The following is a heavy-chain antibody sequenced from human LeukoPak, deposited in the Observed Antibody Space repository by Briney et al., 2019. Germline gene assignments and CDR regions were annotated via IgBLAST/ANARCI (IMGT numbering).Heavy chain of an antibody. D-gene: IGHD1-26*01. J-gene: IGHJ4*02. CDR2: IKDDGSDK. Sequence: PGGSLRLSCAASGFTFSAYWMSWVRQAPGKGLEWVANIKDDGSDKYYADSVKGRFTISRDNSKNTLYLQMNSLRAEDTAVYYCAKDQGATTGGGFDYWGQGTLVTVSS. V-gene: IGHV3-7*01. CDR1: GFTFSAYW. CDR3: AKDQGATTGGGFDY.